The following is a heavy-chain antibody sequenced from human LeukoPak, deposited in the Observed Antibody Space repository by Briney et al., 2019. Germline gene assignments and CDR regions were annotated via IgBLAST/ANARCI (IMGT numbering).Heavy chain of an antibody. J-gene: IGHJ4*02. Sequence: GGSLRLSCAASGFTFSNYWMSWVRQAPGKGLEWLGFIRSKGYGGTTEYAASVKGRFTISRDDSKSIAYLQMNRLKTDDTAVYYCTRDLDLAYYFDYWGQGSLVTVSS. D-gene: IGHD1-7*01. V-gene: IGHV3-49*04. CDR2: IRSKGYGGTT. CDR3: TRDLDLAYYFDY. CDR1: GFTFSNYW.